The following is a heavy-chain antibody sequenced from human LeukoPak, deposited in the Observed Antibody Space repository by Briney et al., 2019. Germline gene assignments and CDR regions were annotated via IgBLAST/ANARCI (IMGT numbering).Heavy chain of an antibody. V-gene: IGHV3-30*02. CDR2: IRYDGSNK. Sequence: PGGSLRLSCAASGFTFSSYGMHWVRQAPGKGLEWVAFIRYDGSNKYYADSVKGRFTISRDNSKNTLYLQMNSLRAEDTAVYYCARVGVWFGELPDGNYWGQGTLVTVSS. J-gene: IGHJ4*02. CDR3: ARVGVWFGELPDGNY. CDR1: GFTFSSYG. D-gene: IGHD3-10*01.